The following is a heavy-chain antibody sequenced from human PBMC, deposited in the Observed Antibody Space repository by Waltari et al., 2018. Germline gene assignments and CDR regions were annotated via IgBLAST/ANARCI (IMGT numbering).Heavy chain of an antibody. D-gene: IGHD2-21*02. CDR1: GDSIRSGRYY. J-gene: IGHJ4*02. Sequence: QVQLQESGPGLVKPSPTLSLTCTVSGDSIRSGRYYWSWLRQHPGKGLEWIGHIYYSGSTDYNPSLKSRATISLDTSKNQFSLKLSSVTAADTALYYCARNLESGGNSPLDHWGQGALVTVSS. CDR2: IYYSGST. CDR3: ARNLESGGNSPLDH. V-gene: IGHV4-31*03.